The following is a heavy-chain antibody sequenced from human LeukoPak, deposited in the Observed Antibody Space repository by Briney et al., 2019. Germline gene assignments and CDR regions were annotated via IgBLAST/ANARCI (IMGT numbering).Heavy chain of an antibody. CDR2: IRYDGSNK. V-gene: IGHV3-30*02. Sequence: GGSLRLSCAASGFTLSSYGMHWVRQAPGKGLEWVAFIRYDGSNKYYADSVKGRFTISRDNSKNTLYLQMNSLRAEDTAVYYCAKDQGYGSGSSEFNFDYWGQGTLVTVSS. D-gene: IGHD3-10*01. CDR1: GFTLSSYG. CDR3: AKDQGYGSGSSEFNFDY. J-gene: IGHJ4*02.